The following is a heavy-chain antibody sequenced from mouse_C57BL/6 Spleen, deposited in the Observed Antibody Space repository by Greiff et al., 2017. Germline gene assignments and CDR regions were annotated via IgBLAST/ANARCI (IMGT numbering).Heavy chain of an antibody. CDR2: INPNNGGT. J-gene: IGHJ1*03. V-gene: IGHV1-18*01. CDR3: ARSSRYGNFGYFDV. D-gene: IGHD2-10*02. CDR1: GYTFTDYN. Sequence: EVQLQQSGPELVKPGASVKIPCKASGYTFTDYNMDWVKQSHGKSLEWIGDINPNNGGTIYNQKFKGKATLTVDKSSSTAYLELRSLTSEDTAVYYCARSSRYGNFGYFDVWGTGTTVTVSS.